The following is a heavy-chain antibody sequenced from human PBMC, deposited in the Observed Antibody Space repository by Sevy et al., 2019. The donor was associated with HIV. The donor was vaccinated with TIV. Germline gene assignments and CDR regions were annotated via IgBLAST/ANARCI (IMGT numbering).Heavy chain of an antibody. V-gene: IGHV5-51*01. CDR2: IYPGDSDT. CDR3: ARGGMAACAPWLDS. J-gene: IGHJ4*02. CDR1: RYSFGNYW. D-gene: IGHD6-13*01. Sequence: GESLKISCKGFRYSFGNYWIGWVRQMPGKGLEWMGIIYPGDSDTRYSPSFQGQVTISADKSISIAYLQWSSLKASDTAIYYCARGGMAACAPWLDSWGQGTLVTVSS.